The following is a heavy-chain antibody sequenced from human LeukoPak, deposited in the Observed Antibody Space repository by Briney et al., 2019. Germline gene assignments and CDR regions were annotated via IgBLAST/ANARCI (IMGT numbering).Heavy chain of an antibody. CDR2: INHSGST. Sequence: SETLSLTCAVYGGSFSGYYWSWIRQPPGKGLEWIREINHSGSTNYNPSLKSRVTISVDTSKNQFSLKLSSVTAADTAVYYCARGRDFWRTNFDYWGQGTLVTVSS. CDR3: ARGRDFWRTNFDY. V-gene: IGHV4-34*01. J-gene: IGHJ4*02. D-gene: IGHD3-3*01. CDR1: GGSFSGYY.